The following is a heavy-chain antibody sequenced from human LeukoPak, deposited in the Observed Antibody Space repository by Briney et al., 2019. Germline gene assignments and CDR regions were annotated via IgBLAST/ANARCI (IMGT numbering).Heavy chain of an antibody. J-gene: IGHJ4*02. CDR1: GFTFSSYS. CDR3: AREGAGAYFDY. Sequence: GGSLRLSCAASGFTFSSYSMNWVRQAPGKGLEWVSSISSSSSYIYYADSVKGRFTISRDNSKNTLYLQMNSLRAEDTAVYYCAREGAGAYFDYWGQGTLVTVSS. CDR2: ISSSSSYI. V-gene: IGHV3-21*01. D-gene: IGHD1-26*01.